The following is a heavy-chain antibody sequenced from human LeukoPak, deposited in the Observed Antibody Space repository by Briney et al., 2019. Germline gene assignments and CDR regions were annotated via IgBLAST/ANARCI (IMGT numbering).Heavy chain of an antibody. CDR2: IRTA. V-gene: IGHV3-69-1*01. Sequence: GSLRLSCAASGLSVSDAWMAWVRQAPGKGLEWVGRIRTADYVASVKGRFTISTDDSKNTLYLQMNSLKSEDTAVYYCTGPPGWGQGTLVTVSS. D-gene: IGHD1-14*01. J-gene: IGHJ4*02. CDR1: GLSVSDAW. CDR3: TGPPG.